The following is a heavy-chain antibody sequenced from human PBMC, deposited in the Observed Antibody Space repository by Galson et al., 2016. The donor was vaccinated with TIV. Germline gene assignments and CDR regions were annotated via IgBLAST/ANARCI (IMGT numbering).Heavy chain of an antibody. Sequence: SVKVSCKASGYTFTNYGINWVRPAPGQGLDWMGWISGYNDNTIYAQRLQGRVTVTTDTSTSTVYMELRSLRSDDPAVYSCARGAGTLAPNPCDYWGPGTPATFFS. CDR3: ARGAGTLAPNPCDY. D-gene: IGHD6-19*01. CDR2: ISGYNDNT. V-gene: IGHV1-18*01. J-gene: IGHJ4*02. CDR1: GYTFTNYG.